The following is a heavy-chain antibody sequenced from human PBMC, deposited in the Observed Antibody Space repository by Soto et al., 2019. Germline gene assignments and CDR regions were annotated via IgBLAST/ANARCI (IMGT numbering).Heavy chain of an antibody. Sequence: ASVKVSCKASGGTFSSYAIRWVRQAPGQGLEWMGGIIPIFGTANYAQKLQGRVTITADESTSTAYMELSSLRSEDTAVYYCARANDIVGALLWFDPWGQGTLVTVSS. J-gene: IGHJ5*02. CDR3: ARANDIVGALLWFDP. CDR2: IIPIFGTA. D-gene: IGHD1-26*01. CDR1: GGTFSSYA. V-gene: IGHV1-69*13.